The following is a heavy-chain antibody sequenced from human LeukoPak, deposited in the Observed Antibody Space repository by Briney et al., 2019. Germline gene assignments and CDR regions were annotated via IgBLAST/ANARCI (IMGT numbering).Heavy chain of an antibody. CDR1: GGSISSYY. V-gene: IGHV4-4*07. D-gene: IGHD3-10*01. CDR3: ARDESPTWGYYYGSGSPFDY. J-gene: IGHJ4*02. CDR2: IYTSGST. Sequence: PSETLSLTCTVSGGSISSYYWSWIRQPAGKGLEWIGRIYTSGSTNYNPSLKSRVTMSVDTSKNQFSLKLSSVTAADTAVYYCARDESPTWGYYYGSGSPFDYWGQGTLVTVSS.